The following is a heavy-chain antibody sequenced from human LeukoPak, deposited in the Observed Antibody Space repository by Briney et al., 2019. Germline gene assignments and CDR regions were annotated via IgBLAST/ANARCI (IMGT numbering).Heavy chain of an antibody. V-gene: IGHV3-74*01. Sequence: GGSLRLSCAASGFPFSTYWMHWVRQAPGKGLVWVSRIQGGGSSTSYADSVKGRFTISRDNAKKTLYLQMNSLRVGDTAVYYCARGYSSGWYSGAFDIWGQGTMVTVSS. CDR1: GFPFSTYW. CDR3: ARGYSSGWYSGAFDI. J-gene: IGHJ3*02. D-gene: IGHD6-19*01. CDR2: IQGGGSST.